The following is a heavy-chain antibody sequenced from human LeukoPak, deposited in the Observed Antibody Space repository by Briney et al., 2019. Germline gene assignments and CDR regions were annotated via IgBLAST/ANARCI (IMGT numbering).Heavy chain of an antibody. J-gene: IGHJ4*02. CDR3: ARKNGLDY. CDR2: ISSSSSYI. CDR1: GFTFSSYS. Sequence: SGGSLRLSCAASGFTFSSYSMNWVRQAPGKGLEWVSSISSSSSYINYADSVKGRFTISRDNAKNSLYLQMNSLRAEDTAVYYCARKNGLDYWGQGTLVTVSS. V-gene: IGHV3-21*01.